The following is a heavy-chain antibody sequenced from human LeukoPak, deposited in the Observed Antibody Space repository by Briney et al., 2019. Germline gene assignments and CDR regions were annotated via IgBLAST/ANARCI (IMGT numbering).Heavy chain of an antibody. CDR2: IYHRGNT. J-gene: IGHJ4*02. Sequence: SGTLSLTCAVSGGSISGINWWSWVRQPLGKGLEWIGEIYHRGNTNYNPSLKSRVTISVDNSKNQFSLNLSSVTAADTAVYYCGRIGYSGYGTVDYWRQGTLVTVSS. CDR1: GGSISGINW. CDR3: GRIGYSGYGTVDY. D-gene: IGHD5-12*01. V-gene: IGHV4-4*02.